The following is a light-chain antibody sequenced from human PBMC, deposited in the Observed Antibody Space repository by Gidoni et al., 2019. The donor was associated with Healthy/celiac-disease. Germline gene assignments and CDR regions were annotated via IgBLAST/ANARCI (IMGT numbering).Light chain of an antibody. CDR1: QSVSSSY. Sequence: EIVLTQSPGTLSLSPGERATLSCRASQSVSSSYLAWYQQKPGQAPRLLIYGASSRATGIPDRFIGSGSGTDFTLTISRLEPADFAVYYCQQYGSSPWTFGQGTKVEIK. CDR3: QQYGSSPWT. J-gene: IGKJ1*01. V-gene: IGKV3-20*01. CDR2: GAS.